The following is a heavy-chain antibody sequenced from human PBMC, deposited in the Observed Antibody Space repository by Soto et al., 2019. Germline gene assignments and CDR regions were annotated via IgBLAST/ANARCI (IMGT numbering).Heavy chain of an antibody. CDR2: IYPGDSES. V-gene: IGHV5-51*01. J-gene: IGHJ6*02. D-gene: IGHD2-8*01. Sequence: GDSLKISCQGLGYIFTSYWIGWVRQTPGKGVEWMGIIYPGDSESRYSPSFQGQVTMSVDKSTTTAYLQWTSLKASDTAMYYCAGMVYGGPSARMDGWGQVTTVPVS. CDR3: AGMVYGGPSARMDG. CDR1: GYIFTSYW.